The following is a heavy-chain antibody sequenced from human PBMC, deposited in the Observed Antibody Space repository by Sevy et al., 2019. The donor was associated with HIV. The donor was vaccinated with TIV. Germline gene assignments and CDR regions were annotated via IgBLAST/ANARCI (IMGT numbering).Heavy chain of an antibody. Sequence: ASVKVSCKASGYTFTGYYMHWVRQAPGQGLEWMGWINPNSGGTNYAQKFQGRVTMTRDTSISTAYMELSRLRSDDTAVYYCAREYYGGNTYSYYGMDVWGQGTTVTVSS. CDR2: INPNSGGT. V-gene: IGHV1-2*02. D-gene: IGHD4-17*01. J-gene: IGHJ6*02. CDR1: GYTFTGYY. CDR3: AREYYGGNTYSYYGMDV.